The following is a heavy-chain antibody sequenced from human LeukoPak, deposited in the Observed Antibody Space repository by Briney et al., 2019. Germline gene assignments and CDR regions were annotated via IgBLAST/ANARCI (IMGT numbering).Heavy chain of an antibody. CDR1: GFPFSSYW. D-gene: IGHD6-13*01. CDR3: ARERTYSSSWYYYYYYMDV. J-gene: IGHJ6*03. V-gene: IGHV3-7*01. CDR2: IKQDGSEK. Sequence: PGGSLRLFCAASGFPFSSYWMSWVRQAPGKGLEWVANIKQDGSEKYYVDSVKGRFTISRDNAKNSLYLQMNSLRAEDTAVYYCARERTYSSSWYYYYYYMDVWGKGTTVTISS.